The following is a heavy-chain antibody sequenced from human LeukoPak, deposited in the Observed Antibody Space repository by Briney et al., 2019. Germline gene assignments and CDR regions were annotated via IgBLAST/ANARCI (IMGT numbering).Heavy chain of an antibody. D-gene: IGHD3-10*02. V-gene: IGHV3-74*03. CDR1: GFSFSNYW. J-gene: IGHJ3*02. Sequence: SGGSLRLSCAASGFSFSNYWMHWVRQAPGKGLVWVSCIRSDGGSTAYADSVKGRFTISRDNAENTLYLQMDSLRAEDTAVYYCARDGVRGWDAFDIWGQGTPVIVSS. CDR2: IRSDGGST. CDR3: ARDGVRGWDAFDI.